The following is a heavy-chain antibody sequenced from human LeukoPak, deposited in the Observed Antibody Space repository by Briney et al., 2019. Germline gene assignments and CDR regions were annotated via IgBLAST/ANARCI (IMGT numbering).Heavy chain of an antibody. V-gene: IGHV3-7*03. Sequence: GGSLSLSCAASGFTFSSYWMSWVRQAPGKGLEWVANIKQDGSEKYYVDSVKGRFTISRDNAKNSLYLQMNSLRAEDTAVYYCARTPRAPHWYFDLWGRGTLVTVSS. J-gene: IGHJ2*01. CDR1: GFTFSSYW. CDR3: ARTPRAPHWYFDL. CDR2: IKQDGSEK.